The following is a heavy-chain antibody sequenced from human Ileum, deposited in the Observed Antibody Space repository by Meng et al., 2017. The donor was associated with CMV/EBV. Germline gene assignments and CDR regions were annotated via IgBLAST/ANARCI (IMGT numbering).Heavy chain of an antibody. Sequence: ASGYTSSNYDVDWVRQAPGQGLEWMGWMSPDSGNTGYAQTFQGRVTITMDTSISTAYMEMSSLRSEDTAVYYCARAGYGSRGWFDPWGQEALVTVSS. V-gene: IGHV1-8*02. J-gene: IGHJ5*02. CDR3: ARAGYGSRGWFDP. CDR1: GYTSSNYD. D-gene: IGHD6-13*01. CDR2: MSPDSGNT.